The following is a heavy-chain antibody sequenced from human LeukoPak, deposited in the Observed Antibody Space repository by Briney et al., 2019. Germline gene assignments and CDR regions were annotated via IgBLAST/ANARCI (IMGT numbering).Heavy chain of an antibody. Sequence: ASGMVASQASGHTLTSYAMHWVRRAPGQRQEWRGWINACKGNTKYSRKLQGGVTITRDTPASTAYMELSSLTSEDTAVYSCARTYCSSTSCYEDALDIWGQGTTVTVSS. CDR1: GHTLTSYA. J-gene: IGHJ3*02. CDR3: ARTYCSSTSCYEDALDI. D-gene: IGHD2-2*01. V-gene: IGHV1-3*01. CDR2: INACKGNT.